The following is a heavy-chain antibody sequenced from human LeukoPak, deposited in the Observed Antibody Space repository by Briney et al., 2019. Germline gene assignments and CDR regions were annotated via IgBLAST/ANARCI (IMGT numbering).Heavy chain of an antibody. Sequence: GRSLRLSCATSGFTFSSYAFHWVRQAPGKGLEWVATMSFDVNDKYYADSVRGRFTISRDNSKNTLYLQMNSLRAEDTAVYSCARGYCTSSSCYNDYWGQGTLVTVSS. V-gene: IGHV3-30*04. J-gene: IGHJ4*02. CDR3: ARGYCTSSSCYNDY. CDR2: MSFDVNDK. CDR1: GFTFSSYA. D-gene: IGHD2-2*02.